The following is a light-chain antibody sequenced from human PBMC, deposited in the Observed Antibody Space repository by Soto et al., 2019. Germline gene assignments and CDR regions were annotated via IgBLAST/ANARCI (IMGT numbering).Light chain of an antibody. CDR3: QQRSNWPWT. V-gene: IGKV3-11*01. Sequence: EIVLTQSPATLSLSPGERATLSCRASQSVSSYLAWYQQKPGQAPRLLIYDASNRATGIPARFSGSGSGTAFTLTISSLEPEDFAVYYCQQRSNWPWTFGQGTKVEI. J-gene: IGKJ1*01. CDR2: DAS. CDR1: QSVSSY.